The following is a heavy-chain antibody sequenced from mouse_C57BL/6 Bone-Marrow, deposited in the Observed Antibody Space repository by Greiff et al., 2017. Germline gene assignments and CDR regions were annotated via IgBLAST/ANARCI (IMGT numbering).Heavy chain of an antibody. D-gene: IGHD1-1*01. CDR1: GYTFTSYW. CDR2: INPSSGYT. Sequence: QVQLQQSGAELAKPGASVKLSCKASGYTFTSYWMHWVKQRPGQGLEWIGYINPSSGYTKYNQKFKDKATLTADKSSSTAYMQLSSLTYEDSAVYYCDYGSSYPCWYFDVWGTGTTVTVSS. CDR3: DYGSSYPCWYFDV. J-gene: IGHJ1*03. V-gene: IGHV1-7*01.